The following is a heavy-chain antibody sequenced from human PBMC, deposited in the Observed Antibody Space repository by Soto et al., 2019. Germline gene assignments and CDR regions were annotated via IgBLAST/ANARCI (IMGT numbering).Heavy chain of an antibody. J-gene: IGHJ6*02. CDR1: GFTFSSYG. CDR2: ISYDGSNK. CDR3: AKAMVECGEPGGHYYGMDV. Sequence: QVQLVESGGGVVQPGRSLRLSCAASGFTFSSYGMHWVRQAPGKGLEWVAVISYDGSNKYYADSVKGRFTISRDNSKNTLYLQMNSLRAEDTAGYYCAKAMVECGEPGGHYYGMDVWGQGTTVTVSS. V-gene: IGHV3-30*18. D-gene: IGHD3-10*01.